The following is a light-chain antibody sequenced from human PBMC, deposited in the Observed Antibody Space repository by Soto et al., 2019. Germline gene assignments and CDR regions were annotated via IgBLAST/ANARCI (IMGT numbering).Light chain of an antibody. CDR2: GAS. Sequence: EIGMTQSTATLSVSPGERATLSCRASESVGSNLAWYQQKPGQAPRLLIYGASTRAPGIPARFSGSGSGTEFTLTISSLQSEDFALYYCQQYNNWLTFGGGTKVEIK. V-gene: IGKV3-15*01. J-gene: IGKJ4*01. CDR1: ESVGSN. CDR3: QQYNNWLT.